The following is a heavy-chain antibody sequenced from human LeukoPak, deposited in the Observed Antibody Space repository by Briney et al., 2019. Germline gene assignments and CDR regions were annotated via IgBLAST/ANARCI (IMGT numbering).Heavy chain of an antibody. CDR1: GGSMRNYY. Sequence: SETLSLTCTVSGGSMRNYYWTWIRQTPGKGREWIGYVYHTGSTSYNPSIKSRVTISLDTSKNQFSLRLSSVAAADTAVYYCARQVGASRFPDWGQGTLVTVSS. CDR3: ARQVGASRFPD. D-gene: IGHD1-26*01. CDR2: VYHTGST. J-gene: IGHJ4*02. V-gene: IGHV4-59*08.